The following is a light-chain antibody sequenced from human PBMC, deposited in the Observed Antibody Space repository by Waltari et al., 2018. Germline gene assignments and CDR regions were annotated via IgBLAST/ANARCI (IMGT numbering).Light chain of an antibody. CDR2: DVT. CDR3: AAYTSSSNFV. Sequence: HSALTQPASVSGSPGQSITLSCPGTRSAVGPYDFVSGSRQHPDKVPNLIIFDVTERPSGISARFSGSKSGNTASLTISGLQADDEADYYCAAYTSSSNFVFGSGTTVTV. CDR1: RSAVGPYDF. V-gene: IGLV2-14*03. J-gene: IGLJ1*01.